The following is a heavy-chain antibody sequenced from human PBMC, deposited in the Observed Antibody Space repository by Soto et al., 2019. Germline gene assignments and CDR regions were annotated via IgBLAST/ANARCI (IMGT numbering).Heavy chain of an antibody. CDR1: GFTFSSYA. J-gene: IGHJ4*02. CDR3: AKDSGYYDSSGYRNY. D-gene: IGHD3-22*01. CDR2: ISGSGGST. V-gene: IGHV3-23*01. Sequence: GGSLRLSCAASGFTFSSYAMSWVRQAPGKGLEWVSAISGSGGSTYYADSVKGRFTISRDNSKNTLYLQMNSLRAEDTAVYYCAKDSGYYDSSGYRNYWGQGTLVTVSS.